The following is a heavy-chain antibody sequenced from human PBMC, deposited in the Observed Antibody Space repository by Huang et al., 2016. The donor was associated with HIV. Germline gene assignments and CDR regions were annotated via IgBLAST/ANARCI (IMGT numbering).Heavy chain of an antibody. Sequence: QVELVQSGAEVKRPGASVRVSCKAAGYIFTKYGINWVRQAPGQGLEWMGWISAYNGNTNYAEKFQGRVTLTRGTSATTAYMELRDVTSADTAVYYCARDHWYHLQNWFDLWGQGTLVTVSS. J-gene: IGHJ5*01. CDR2: ISAYNGNT. CDR1: GYIFTKYG. V-gene: IGHV1-18*01. D-gene: IGHD1-1*01. CDR3: ARDHWYHLQNWFDL.